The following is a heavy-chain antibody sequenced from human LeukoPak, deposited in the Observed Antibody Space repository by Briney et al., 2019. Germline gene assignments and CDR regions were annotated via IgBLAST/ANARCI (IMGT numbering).Heavy chain of an antibody. CDR3: ARSELLWFGGVNSGFDY. V-gene: IGHV4-59*01. J-gene: IGHJ4*02. Sequence: SETLSLTCTVSGGSISSYYWSWIRQPPGKGLEWIGYVYYGGSTNYNPSLKSRVTISVDTSKNQFSLKLSSVTAADTAVYYCARSELLWFGGVNSGFDYWGQGTLVTVSS. CDR2: VYYGGST. CDR1: GGSISSYY. D-gene: IGHD3-10*01.